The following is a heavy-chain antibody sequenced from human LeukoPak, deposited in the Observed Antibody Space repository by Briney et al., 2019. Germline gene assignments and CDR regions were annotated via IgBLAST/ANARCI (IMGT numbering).Heavy chain of an antibody. CDR1: GGSFSGYY. J-gene: IGHJ6*03. CDR3: ARRLPDTAMVKGYYYYMDV. V-gene: IGHV4-34*01. CDR2: INHSGST. Sequence: SETLSLTCAVSGGSFSGYYWSWIRQPPGQGLEWIGEINHSGSTNYNPSLKSRVTISVDTSKNQFSLKLSSVTAADTAVYYCARRLPDTAMVKGYYYYMDVWGKGTTVTVSS. D-gene: IGHD5-18*01.